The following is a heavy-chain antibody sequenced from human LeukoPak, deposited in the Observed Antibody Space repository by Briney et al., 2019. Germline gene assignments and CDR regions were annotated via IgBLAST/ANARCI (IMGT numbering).Heavy chain of an antibody. Sequence: SETLSLTCTVSGGSISSYYWSWIRQPPGQGLEWIGRIYTSGSTNYNPSLTSRGTMSVDASKNQFSLTLSSVTPADTAVYYCARWGLIERKVTFGGVIHWGQGTLVTVSS. J-gene: IGHJ4*02. CDR1: GGSISSYY. CDR2: IYTSGST. V-gene: IGHV4-4*07. CDR3: ARWGLIERKVTFGGVIH. D-gene: IGHD3-16*02.